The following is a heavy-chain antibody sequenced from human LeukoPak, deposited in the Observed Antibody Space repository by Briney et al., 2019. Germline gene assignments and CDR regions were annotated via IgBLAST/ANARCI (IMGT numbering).Heavy chain of an antibody. D-gene: IGHD2-15*01. CDR2: LNPSDDST. V-gene: IGHV1-46*01. Sequence: GASVTVSCMASGYTFTSYFLHWVRQAPGQGLAWMGILNPSDDSTTYAQKFQGRVTMTREMSTSTVYLELSSLRSDDTAVYCCARDRERIWRRSCFDYWGQGSLVTVSS. J-gene: IGHJ4*02. CDR1: GYTFTSYF. CDR3: ARDRERIWRRSCFDY.